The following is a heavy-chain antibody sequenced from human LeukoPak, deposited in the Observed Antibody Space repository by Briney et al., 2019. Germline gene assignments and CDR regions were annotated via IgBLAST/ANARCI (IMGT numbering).Heavy chain of an antibody. CDR2: TSSSPSHI. J-gene: IGHJ4*02. V-gene: IGHV3-48*02. Sequence: PGGSLRLSCAASGFTFSTYPMKWVRPAPGKGREWISHTSSSPSHIPYAHSVKGRFTISSDNPKNSLFLQMNRLRDEDTAVYYCARDSIYAFDYWGQGTLVTVSS. CDR3: ARDSIYAFDY. D-gene: IGHD5/OR15-5a*01. CDR1: GFTFSTYP.